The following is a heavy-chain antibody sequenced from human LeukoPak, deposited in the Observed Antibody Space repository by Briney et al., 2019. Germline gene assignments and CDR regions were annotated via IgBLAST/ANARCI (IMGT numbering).Heavy chain of an antibody. Sequence: SETLSLTCTVSDASISSSYFYWSWIRQPPGKGLEWIGNVFHSGSTHYSPSLKSRVTISVDTSRKQFSLRLSAATAADTAVYYCARQSGGNWVNDYWGQGTLVTVSS. D-gene: IGHD4-23*01. CDR3: ARQSGGNWVNDY. J-gene: IGHJ4*02. CDR2: VFHSGST. V-gene: IGHV4-39*01. CDR1: DASISSSYFY.